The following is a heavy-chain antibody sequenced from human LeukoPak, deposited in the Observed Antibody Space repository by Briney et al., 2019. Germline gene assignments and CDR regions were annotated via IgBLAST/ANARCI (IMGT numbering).Heavy chain of an antibody. J-gene: IGHJ4*02. CDR3: AKRPGEYGGNDFDY. Sequence: SETLSLTCTVSGGSINSRSDYWGWIRQPPGKGLEWIVSIYYSGSTHYNPSLKSRVTMSIDTSKNQFSLKLSSVTAADTAVYYCAKRPGEYGGNDFDYWGQGTLVTASS. CDR1: GGSINSRSDY. V-gene: IGHV4-39*01. D-gene: IGHD4/OR15-4a*01. CDR2: IYYSGST.